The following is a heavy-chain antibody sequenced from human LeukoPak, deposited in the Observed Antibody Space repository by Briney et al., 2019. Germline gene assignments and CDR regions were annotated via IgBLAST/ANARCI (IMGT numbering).Heavy chain of an antibody. CDR2: IYPGDSDT. J-gene: IGHJ5*02. Sequence: GEPLKISCKGSGYSFTSYWIGWVRQMPGKGLEWMGIIYPGDSDTRYSPSFQGQVTISADKSISTAYLQWSSLKASDTAMYYCARGPGSGYYSYWFDPWGQGTLVTVSS. CDR1: GYSFTSYW. D-gene: IGHD3-22*01. CDR3: ARGPGSGYYSYWFDP. V-gene: IGHV5-51*01.